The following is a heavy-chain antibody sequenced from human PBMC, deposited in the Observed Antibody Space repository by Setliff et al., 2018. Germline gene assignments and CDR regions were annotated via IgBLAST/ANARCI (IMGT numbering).Heavy chain of an antibody. Sequence: SVKVSCKASRGTFSSYAISWVRQAPGQGLEWMGRIIPIFGTANYAQKFQGRVTITADKSTSTAYMELSSLRSEDTAVYYCAREGLIADTTYYCYYYMDVWGKGTTVTVSS. CDR2: IIPIFGTA. CDR1: RGTFSSYA. J-gene: IGHJ6*03. CDR3: AREGLIADTTYYCYYYMDV. D-gene: IGHD2-21*01. V-gene: IGHV1-69*06.